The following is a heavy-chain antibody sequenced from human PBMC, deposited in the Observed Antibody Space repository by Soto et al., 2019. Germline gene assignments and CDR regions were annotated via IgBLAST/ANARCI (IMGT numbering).Heavy chain of an antibody. Sequence: SETLSLTCTVSGGSVSSGSYYWSWIRQPPGKGLEWIGYIYYNGNTYYNPSLKSRVAISVDTTKNQFSLKLSSVTAADTGVYYCAREAKNPGSGSLIPYYFDCWGQGTLVTVSS. V-gene: IGHV4-61*01. J-gene: IGHJ4*02. CDR2: IYYNGNT. CDR3: AREAKNPGSGSLIPYYFDC. D-gene: IGHD3-10*01. CDR1: GGSVSSGSYY.